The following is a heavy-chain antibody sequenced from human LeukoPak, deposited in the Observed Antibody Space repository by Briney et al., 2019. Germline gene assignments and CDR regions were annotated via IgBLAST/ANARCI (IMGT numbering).Heavy chain of an antibody. CDR2: VSWNSGSI. V-gene: IGHV3-9*01. CDR1: GFTFDDYA. CDR3: AREARKQLVI. D-gene: IGHD6-13*01. J-gene: IGHJ3*02. Sequence: GRSLRLSCAASGFTFDDYAMHWVRQAPGKGLEWVSGVSWNSGSIGYADSVKGRFTISRDNSKNTLYLQMNSLRAEDTAVYYCAREARKQLVIWGQGTMVTVSS.